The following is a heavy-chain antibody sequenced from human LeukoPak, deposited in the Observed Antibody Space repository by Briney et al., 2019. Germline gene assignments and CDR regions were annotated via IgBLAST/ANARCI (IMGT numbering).Heavy chain of an antibody. CDR3: AKVGITMIVVVSAFDY. Sequence: SGGSLRLSCAASGFTFCSYAMSWVRQAPGKGLEWVSAISGSGGSTYYADSVKGRFTISRDNSKNTLYLQMNSLRAEVTAVYYCAKVGITMIVVVSAFDYWGQGTLVTVSS. CDR2: ISGSGGST. D-gene: IGHD3-22*01. V-gene: IGHV3-23*01. CDR1: GFTFCSYA. J-gene: IGHJ4*02.